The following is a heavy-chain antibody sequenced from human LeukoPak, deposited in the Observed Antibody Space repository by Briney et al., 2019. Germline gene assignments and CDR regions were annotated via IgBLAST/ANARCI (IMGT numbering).Heavy chain of an antibody. J-gene: IGHJ3*02. V-gene: IGHV4-34*01. D-gene: IGHD6-6*01. CDR1: GGSFSGYY. Sequence: SENLSLTCGVHGGSFSGYYWSWIRQPPGKGLEWIGESNYRGSTNYNLSLKSRVTVSVDTSKNQFSLKMSSVTAADTAMYYCARYPHSLSSSFDIWGQGTMVTVSS. CDR2: SNYRGST. CDR3: ARYPHSLSSSFDI.